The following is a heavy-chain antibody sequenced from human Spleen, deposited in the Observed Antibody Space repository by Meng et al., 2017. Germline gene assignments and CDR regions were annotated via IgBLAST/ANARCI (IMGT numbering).Heavy chain of an antibody. J-gene: IGHJ4*02. D-gene: IGHD3-9*01. CDR3: VRDTDWHNFDY. Sequence: GGSLRLSCATSRFIFSTSAFTWVRQAPGKGLEWVANIRKDGSDIYYLDSVKGRFTISRDNAKNSLYLQMNSLRVEDTAVYYCVRDTDWHNFDYWGQGTLVTVSS. V-gene: IGHV3-7*01. CDR1: RFIFSTSA. CDR2: IRKDGSDI.